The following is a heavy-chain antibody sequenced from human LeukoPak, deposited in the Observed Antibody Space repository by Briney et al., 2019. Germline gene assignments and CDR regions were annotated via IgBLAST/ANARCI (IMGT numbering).Heavy chain of an antibody. J-gene: IGHJ6*03. CDR3: ARSNDYVWGSSPHFYYYYDMDV. Sequence: SETLSLTCAVYGGSFSGYYWSWIRQPPGKGLEWIGEINHSGSTNYNPSLKSRVTISVDTSKNQFSLKLSSVTAADTAVYYCARSNDYVWGSSPHFYYYYDMDVWGKGTTVTVSS. V-gene: IGHV4-34*01. CDR1: GGSFSGYY. D-gene: IGHD3-16*01. CDR2: INHSGST.